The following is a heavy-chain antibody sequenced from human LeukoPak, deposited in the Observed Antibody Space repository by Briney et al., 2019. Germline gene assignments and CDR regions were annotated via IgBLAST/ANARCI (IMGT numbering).Heavy chain of an antibody. CDR3: ARTPAALYMDDAFDI. CDR1: GYTFTSYG. V-gene: IGHV1-18*01. J-gene: IGHJ3*02. Sequence: ASVKVSCKASGYTFTSYGISWVRQAPGQGLEWMGWISAYNGNTNYAQKLQGRVTMTTDTSTSTAYMELRSLRSDETAVYYCARTPAALYMDDAFDIWGQGTMVTVSS. D-gene: IGHD2-2*01. CDR2: ISAYNGNT.